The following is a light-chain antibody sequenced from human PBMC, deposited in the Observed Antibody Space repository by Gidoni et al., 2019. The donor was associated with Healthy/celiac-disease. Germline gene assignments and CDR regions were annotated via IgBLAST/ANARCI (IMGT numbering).Light chain of an antibody. J-gene: IGKJ4*01. V-gene: IGKV1-9*01. CDR1: PGISSY. Sequence: IQLTQSPSSLSASVGDRVTLTCRASPGISSYLACHQQKPGKAPQLLIYAASTLQSGVPSRFSGSGSGTDFTPTISRLQPEDFATYYCQQLNSYLTFGGGTKVEIK. CDR2: AAS. CDR3: QQLNSYLT.